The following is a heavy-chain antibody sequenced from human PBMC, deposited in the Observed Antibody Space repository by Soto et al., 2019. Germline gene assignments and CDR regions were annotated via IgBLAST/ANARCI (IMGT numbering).Heavy chain of an antibody. V-gene: IGHV3-48*02. CDR1: GFTFSSYS. CDR3: ARDRGSWYYFDY. J-gene: IGHJ4*02. Sequence: EVQLVESGGGLVQPGGSLRLSCAASGFTFSSYSMNWVRQAPGKGLEWVSYISSSSSTIYYAGSVKGRFTISRDNAKNALYLQINRLRDEDTAVYYCARDRGSWYYFDYWGQGTLVTVSS. D-gene: IGHD2-8*01. CDR2: ISSSSSTI.